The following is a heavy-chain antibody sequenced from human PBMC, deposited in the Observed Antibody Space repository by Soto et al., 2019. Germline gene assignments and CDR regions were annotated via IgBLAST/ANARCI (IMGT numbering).Heavy chain of an antibody. V-gene: IGHV4-34*01. D-gene: IGHD3-22*01. CDR2: INHILST. J-gene: IGHJ3*02. CDR3: SXIRSYDSSGYRGLDAFDI. CDR1: GGSFSGYY. Sequence: SETLSLTCAVFGGSFSGYYWNWIRQPPVNGLEFIGEINHILSTNYYWSLKSRFTISLYTSRNQLSLKLNSFTAAYTSVYYCSXIRSYDSSGYRGLDAFDIWGQGTMVTVSS.